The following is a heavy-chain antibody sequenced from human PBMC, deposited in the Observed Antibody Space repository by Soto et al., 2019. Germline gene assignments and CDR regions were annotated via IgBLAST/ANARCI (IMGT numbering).Heavy chain of an antibody. CDR1: GFTFSSYA. CDR3: AKDPYTHYYGSGSYSY. J-gene: IGHJ4*02. V-gene: IGHV3-23*01. Sequence: EVQLLESGGGLVQPGGSLRLSCAASGFTFSSYAMSWVRQAPGKGLEWVSAISGSGGSTYYADSVKGRFTISRDNSNNTLYRQMNSLRAEDTAVYYCAKDPYTHYYGSGSYSYWGQGTLVTVSS. CDR2: ISGSGGST. D-gene: IGHD3-10*01.